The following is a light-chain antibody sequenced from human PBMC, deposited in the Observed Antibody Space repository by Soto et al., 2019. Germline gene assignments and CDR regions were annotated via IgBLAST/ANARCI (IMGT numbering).Light chain of an antibody. CDR3: QAYDGSLFT. CDR2: GAS. CDR1: QSVSNSL. V-gene: IGKV3-20*01. J-gene: IGKJ3*01. Sequence: DIVLTQSPGTLSLSPGERATLSCRDSQSVSNSLLTWYQQKPGQAPRPLIYGASNRATGVPDRFSGSGSGTEFTLSISRLEPEDFVVYYCQAYDGSLFTFGPGTKVDFK.